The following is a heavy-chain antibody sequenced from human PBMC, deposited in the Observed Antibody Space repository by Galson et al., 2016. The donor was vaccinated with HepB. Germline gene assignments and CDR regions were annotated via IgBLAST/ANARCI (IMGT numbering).Heavy chain of an antibody. J-gene: IGHJ4*02. Sequence: ETLSLTCVVSGGSISTDIYWSWIRQPPAKGLEWIGEFHLRGSPHYNPSLQSRVSISVANSKNEFSLELTSLTAADTAVYYCARNGVFGDLDGYSFDYRGRGTLATFSS. D-gene: IGHD4-17*01. CDR1: GGSISTDIY. CDR2: FHLRGSP. CDR3: ARNGVFGDLDGYSFDY. V-gene: IGHV4/OR15-8*01.